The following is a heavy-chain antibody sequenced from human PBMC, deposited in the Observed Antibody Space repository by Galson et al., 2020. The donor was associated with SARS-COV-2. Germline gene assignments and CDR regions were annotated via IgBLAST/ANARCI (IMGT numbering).Heavy chain of an antibody. CDR1: GYTFTSYG. J-gene: IGHJ6*03. D-gene: IGHD2-21*01. Sequence: GESLKISCKASGYTFTSYGISWVRQAPGQGLEWMGWISAYNGNTNYAQKLQGRVTMTTDTSTSTAYMELRSLRSDDTAVYYCAREGIVRPRSGRNYYYYYMDVWGKGTTVTVSS. V-gene: IGHV1-18*04. CDR2: ISAYNGNT. CDR3: AREGIVRPRSGRNYYYYYMDV.